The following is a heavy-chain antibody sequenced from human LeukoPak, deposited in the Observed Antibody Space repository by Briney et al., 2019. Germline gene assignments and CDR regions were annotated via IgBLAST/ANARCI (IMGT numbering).Heavy chain of an antibody. J-gene: IGHJ1*01. CDR3: ARTDETAPAEDFQH. CDR1: GFTFNIYA. CDR2: IYSGGSP. V-gene: IGHV3-53*01. Sequence: PGGSLRLSCAASGFTFNIYAMTWVRQAPGKGLEWVSVIYSGGSPYYADSVKGRFTISRDNSKNTLYLQMKSLRAEDTAVYYCARTDETAPAEDFQHWGQGTLVTVSS. D-gene: IGHD2-21*02.